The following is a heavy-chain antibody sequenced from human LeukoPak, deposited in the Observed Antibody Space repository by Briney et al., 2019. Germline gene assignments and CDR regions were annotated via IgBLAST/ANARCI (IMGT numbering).Heavy chain of an antibody. CDR1: GFTFSSYG. Sequence: PGGSLRLSCAASGFTFSSYGMHWVRQAPGKGLEWVAVIWYDGSNKYYADSVKGRFTISRDNSKNTLYLQMNSLRAEDTAVYYCAKEETKWFGERIGGYFDYWGQGTLVTVSS. J-gene: IGHJ4*02. D-gene: IGHD3-10*01. CDR3: AKEETKWFGERIGGYFDY. V-gene: IGHV3-30*02. CDR2: IWYDGSNK.